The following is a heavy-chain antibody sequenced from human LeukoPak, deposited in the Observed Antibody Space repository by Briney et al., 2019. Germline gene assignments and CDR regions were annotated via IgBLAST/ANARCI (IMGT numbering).Heavy chain of an antibody. CDR2: TYHSGSP. V-gene: IGHV4-30-2*01. D-gene: IGHD5-18*01. J-gene: IGHJ4*02. Sequence: SETLSLTCTVSGGSVTSGGYYWGWVRQPPGKGLEWLGYTYHSGSPYYNPSLKSRVTISVDRSKSLFSLRLHSVTAADTAVYYCSRTGPDAAMDDFDCWGQGTLVTVSS. CDR1: GGSVTSGGYY. CDR3: SRTGPDAAMDDFDC.